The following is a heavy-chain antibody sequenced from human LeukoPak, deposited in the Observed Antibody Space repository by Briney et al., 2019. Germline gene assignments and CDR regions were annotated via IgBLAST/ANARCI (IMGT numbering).Heavy chain of an antibody. CDR1: GFTFSNAW. V-gene: IGHV3-15*01. CDR3: TTNEEGQRWLQFLHLSTYYFDY. Sequence: GGSLRLSCAASGFTFSNAWMSWVRQAPGKGLEWVGRIKSKTDGGTTDYAAPVKGRFTISRDDSKNTLYLQMNSLKTEDTAVYYCTTNEEGQRWLQFLHLSTYYFDYWGQGTLVTVSS. D-gene: IGHD5-24*01. CDR2: IKSKTDGGTT. J-gene: IGHJ4*02.